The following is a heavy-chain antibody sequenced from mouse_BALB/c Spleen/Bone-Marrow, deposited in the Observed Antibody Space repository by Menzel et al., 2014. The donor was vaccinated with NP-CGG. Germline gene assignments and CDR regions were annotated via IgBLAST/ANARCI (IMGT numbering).Heavy chain of an antibody. CDR1: GFNIKDYY. CDR2: IDAENGDT. J-gene: IGHJ4*01. V-gene: IGHV14-4*02. Sequence: VQLKQSGAELVRSGASVKLSCTASGFNIKDYYMHWVKQRPEQGLAWIGWIDAENGDTEYAPKFQGKATMTADTSSNTAYLQLSSLTSEDTAVYYCNGNYYAMDYWGQGTSVTVSS. D-gene: IGHD2-1*01. CDR3: NGNYYAMDY.